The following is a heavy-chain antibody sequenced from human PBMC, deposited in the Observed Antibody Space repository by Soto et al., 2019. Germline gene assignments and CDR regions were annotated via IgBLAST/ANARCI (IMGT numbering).Heavy chain of an antibody. Sequence: GGSLRLSCAASGFTFSSYAMSWVRQAPGKGLEWVSAISGSGGSTYYADSVKGRFTISRDNSKNTLYLQMNSQRAEDTAVYYCAKCLAILFWNPSFRSTEDDAFDIWGQGTMVTVSS. V-gene: IGHV3-23*01. D-gene: IGHD1-1*01. J-gene: IGHJ3*02. CDR1: GFTFSSYA. CDR2: ISGSGGST. CDR3: AKCLAILFWNPSFRSTEDDAFDI.